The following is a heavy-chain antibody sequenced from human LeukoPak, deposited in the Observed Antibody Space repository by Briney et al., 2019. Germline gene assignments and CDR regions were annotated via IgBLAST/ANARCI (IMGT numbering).Heavy chain of an antibody. Sequence: GGSLRLSCAASGFTFSSYGMNWVRQAPGKGLEWVSIISGSSGSTHYADSVEGRFTISRDNSKNTLYLQMNSLRAEDTAVYYCAKGDFNILTGYSYYYYMDVWGKGTTVTISS. V-gene: IGHV3-23*01. D-gene: IGHD3-9*01. J-gene: IGHJ6*03. CDR1: GFTFSSYG. CDR3: AKGDFNILTGYSYYYYMDV. CDR2: ISGSSGST.